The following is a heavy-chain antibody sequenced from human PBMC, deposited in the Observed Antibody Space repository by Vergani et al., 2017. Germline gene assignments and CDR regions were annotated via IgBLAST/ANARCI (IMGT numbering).Heavy chain of an antibody. CDR2: ISSSGGTT. J-gene: IGHJ5*01. V-gene: IGHV3-23*01. D-gene: IGHD3-9*01. CDR3: AKDRRYYWSESHWLDS. Sequence: EVHLLESGGALVQPGGSLRLPCEASGYTFIDYAMSWIRQAPGRGLEWISAISSSGGTTFYADSVKRRFTISKDLSTNTLYQDMTSLITEDTAIYYCAKDRRYYWSESHWLDSWGQGTLVTV. CDR1: GYTFIDYA.